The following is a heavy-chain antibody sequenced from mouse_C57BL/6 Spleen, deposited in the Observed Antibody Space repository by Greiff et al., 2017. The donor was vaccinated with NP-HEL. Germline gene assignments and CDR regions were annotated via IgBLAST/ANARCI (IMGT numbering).Heavy chain of an antibody. CDR3: ARHDYPDWYFDV. CDR2: IYPGDGDT. D-gene: IGHD2-4*01. J-gene: IGHJ1*03. Sequence: QVQLQQSGAELVKPGASVKISCKASGYAFSSYWMNWVKQRPGKGLEWIGQIYPGDGDTNYNGKFKGKATLTADKSSSTAYMQLSSLTSEDSAVYFCARHDYPDWYFDVWGTGTTVTVSS. CDR1: GYAFSSYW. V-gene: IGHV1-80*01.